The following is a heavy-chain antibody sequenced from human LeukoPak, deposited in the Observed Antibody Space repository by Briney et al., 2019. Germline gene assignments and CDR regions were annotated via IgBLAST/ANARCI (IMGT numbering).Heavy chain of an antibody. CDR2: IKQDGSEK. CDR3: AREITMLACFDY. D-gene: IGHD3-10*01. Sequence: GGSLRLSCAASGFTFSSYWMGGVRQAPGKGLEWVANIKQDGSEKYYVDSVKGRFTISRDNAKNSLYLQMNSLRAEDTAVYYCAREITMLACFDYWGQGTLVTVSS. V-gene: IGHV3-7*03. J-gene: IGHJ4*02. CDR1: GFTFSSYW.